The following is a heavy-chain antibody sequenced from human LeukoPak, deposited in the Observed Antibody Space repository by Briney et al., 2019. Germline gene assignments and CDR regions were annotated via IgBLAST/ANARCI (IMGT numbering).Heavy chain of an antibody. D-gene: IGHD2-2*01. CDR2: IYYSGST. CDR1: GGSISSYY. Sequence: PSETLSLTCTVSGGSISSYYWSWIRQPPGKGLEWIGYIYYSGSTNYNPSLKSRVIISVDTSKNQFSLKLSSVTAADTAVYYCARVRSSSAAFDPWGQGTLVTVSS. V-gene: IGHV4-59*01. CDR3: ARVRSSSAAFDP. J-gene: IGHJ5*02.